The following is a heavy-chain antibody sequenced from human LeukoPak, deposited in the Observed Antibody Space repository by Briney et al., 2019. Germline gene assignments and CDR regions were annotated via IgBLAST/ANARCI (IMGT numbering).Heavy chain of an antibody. CDR3: AKGPDSSVWINWFDP. J-gene: IGHJ5*02. CDR2: ISGSGGST. Sequence: GGSLRLSCAASGFTFSSYAMSWVRQAPGKGLEWVSVISGSGGSTYYADSVKGRFTISRDNSKNTLYLQMNSLRAEDTAVYYCAKGPDSSVWINWFDPWGQGTLLTVSS. CDR1: GFTFSSYA. D-gene: IGHD6-19*01. V-gene: IGHV3-23*01.